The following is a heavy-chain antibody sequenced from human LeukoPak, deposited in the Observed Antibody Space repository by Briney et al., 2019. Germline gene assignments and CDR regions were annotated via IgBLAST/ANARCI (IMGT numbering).Heavy chain of an antibody. D-gene: IGHD3-10*01. J-gene: IGHJ6*03. V-gene: IGHV3-21*01. CDR1: GFTFSSYS. CDR2: ISSSSSYI. CDR3: ARPDYGSEGSYTDV. Sequence: GGSLRLSCAASGFTFSSYSMNWVRQAPGKGLEWVSSISSSSSYIYYADSVKGRFTISRDNAKNSLYLQMNSLRAEDTAVYYCARPDYGSEGSYTDVWGKGTTVTVSS.